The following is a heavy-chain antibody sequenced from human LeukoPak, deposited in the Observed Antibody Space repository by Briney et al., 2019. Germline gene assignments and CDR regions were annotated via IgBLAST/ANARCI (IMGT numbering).Heavy chain of an antibody. Sequence: GGSLRLSCAASGFTFSSYWMSWVRQAPGKGLEWVANIKQDGSEKYYVDSVKGRFTISRDNAKNSLYLQMNSLRAEDTAVYYCARDLLIREVPADYYFDYWGQGTLVTVSS. CDR1: GFTFSSYW. D-gene: IGHD2-21*01. V-gene: IGHV3-7*01. CDR2: IKQDGSEK. CDR3: ARDLLIREVPADYYFDY. J-gene: IGHJ4*02.